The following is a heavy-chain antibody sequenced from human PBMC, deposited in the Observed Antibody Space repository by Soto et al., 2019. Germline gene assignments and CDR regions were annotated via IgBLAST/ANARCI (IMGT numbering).Heavy chain of an antibody. CDR1: GFTFSSYA. Sequence: EVQLLESGGGLVQPGGSLRLSCAASGFTFSSYAMSWVRQAPGKGLEWVSAISGSGGSTYYADSVKGRFTISRDNSKNTLYLQMNSLRAEDTAVYYCAKDSYLDSGDYEYFQHWGQGTLVTVFS. V-gene: IGHV3-23*01. J-gene: IGHJ1*01. CDR3: AKDSYLDSGDYEYFQH. D-gene: IGHD4-17*01. CDR2: ISGSGGST.